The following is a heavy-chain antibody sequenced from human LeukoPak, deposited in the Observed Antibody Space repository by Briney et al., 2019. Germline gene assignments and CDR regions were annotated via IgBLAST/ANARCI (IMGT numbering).Heavy chain of an antibody. D-gene: IGHD2-2*01. V-gene: IGHV1-69*05. CDR3: AREHCSSTSCRGALSTRYYYYGMDV. Sequence: GASVKVSCKASGGTFSSYALTWVRQAPGQGLEWMGGIIPIFGTANYAQKFQGRVTMTRDTSTSTVYMELSSLRSEDTAAYYCAREHCSSTSCRGALSTRYYYYGMDVWGQGTTVTVSS. CDR1: GGTFSSYA. CDR2: IIPIFGTA. J-gene: IGHJ6*02.